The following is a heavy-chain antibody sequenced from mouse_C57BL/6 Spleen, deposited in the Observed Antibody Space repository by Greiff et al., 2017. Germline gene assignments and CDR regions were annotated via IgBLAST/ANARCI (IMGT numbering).Heavy chain of an antibody. Sequence: QVQLQQSGAELVKPGASVKMSCKASGYTFTSYWITWVKQRPGQGLEWIGDIYPGSGSTNYNEKFKSKATLTVDTSSSTAYMQLSSLTSEDSAVYYCARKLNYDYDGVDYWGQGTTLTVSS. J-gene: IGHJ2*01. CDR3: ARKLNYDYDGVDY. CDR1: GYTFTSYW. V-gene: IGHV1-55*01. CDR2: IYPGSGST. D-gene: IGHD2-4*01.